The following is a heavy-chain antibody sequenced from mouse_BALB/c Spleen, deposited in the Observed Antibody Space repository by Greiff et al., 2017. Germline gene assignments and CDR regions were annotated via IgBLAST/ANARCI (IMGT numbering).Heavy chain of an antibody. CDR2: ISSGGST. CDR3: ARGGNYVKDAMDY. CDR1: GFTFSSYA. Sequence: EVQLVESGGGLVKPGGSLKLSCAASGFTFSSYAMSWVRQTPGKRLEWVASISSGGSTYYPDSVKGRFTISRDNARNILYLQMSSLRSEDTAMYYCARGGNYVKDAMDYWGQGTSVTVSS. D-gene: IGHD2-1*01. J-gene: IGHJ4*01. V-gene: IGHV5-6-5*01.